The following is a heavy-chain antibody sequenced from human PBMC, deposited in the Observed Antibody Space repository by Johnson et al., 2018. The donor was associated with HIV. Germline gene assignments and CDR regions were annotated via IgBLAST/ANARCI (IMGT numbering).Heavy chain of an antibody. CDR2: IAHDGSIK. CDR3: AKEGYSSGWYGPPDAFDI. CDR1: GFTFSNYG. Sequence: QVQLVESGGGVVHPGGSLRLSCEASGFTFSNYGMHWVRQAPGKGLEWVAFIAHDGSIKHYADSVKGRFTMSRDNSKNSLYVQMNSLRPEDTAVYYCAKEGYSSGWYGPPDAFDIWGQGTMVTVSS. J-gene: IGHJ3*02. V-gene: IGHV3-30*02. D-gene: IGHD6-19*01.